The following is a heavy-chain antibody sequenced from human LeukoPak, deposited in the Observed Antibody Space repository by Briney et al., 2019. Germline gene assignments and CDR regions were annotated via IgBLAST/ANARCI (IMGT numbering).Heavy chain of an antibody. V-gene: IGHV3-48*04. D-gene: IGHD1-26*01. J-gene: IGHJ2*01. CDR2: ISSSSSTI. CDR3: AKGGGSYLYWYFDL. CDR1: GFTFSNYA. Sequence: GGSLRLSCAASGFTFSNYAMSWVRQAPGKGLGWVSYISSSSSTIYYADSVKGRFTISRDNAKNSLYLQMNSLRAEDTALYYCAKGGGSYLYWYFDLWGRGTLVTVSS.